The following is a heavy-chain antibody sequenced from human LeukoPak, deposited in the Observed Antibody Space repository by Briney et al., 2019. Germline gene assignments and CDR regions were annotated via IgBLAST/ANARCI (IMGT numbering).Heavy chain of an antibody. CDR1: GFTFSSYA. CDR3: AMQEGYCSGGSCYYNY. J-gene: IGHJ4*02. CDR2: ISGSGGST. V-gene: IGHV3-23*01. Sequence: GGSLRLSFAASGFTFSSYAMSWVRQAPGKGLEWVSAISGSGGSTYYADSVKGRFTISRDNSKNTLYLQMNSLRAEDTAVYYCAMQEGYCSGGSCYYNYWGQGTLVTVSS. D-gene: IGHD2-15*01.